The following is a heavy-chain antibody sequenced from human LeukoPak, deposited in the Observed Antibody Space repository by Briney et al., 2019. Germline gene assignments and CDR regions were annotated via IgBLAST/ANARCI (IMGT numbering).Heavy chain of an antibody. V-gene: IGHV3-30*18. Sequence: GGSLRLSCAASGFTFSNAWMSWVRQAPGKGLEWVAIISYDGSNQYYTDSIKGRFTISRDNSKNTLYLQINSLRAEDTAVYFCAKDRSGLNWYFDLWGRGTLVTVSS. D-gene: IGHD6-19*01. CDR1: GFTFSNAW. CDR3: AKDRSGLNWYFDL. J-gene: IGHJ2*01. CDR2: ISYDGSNQ.